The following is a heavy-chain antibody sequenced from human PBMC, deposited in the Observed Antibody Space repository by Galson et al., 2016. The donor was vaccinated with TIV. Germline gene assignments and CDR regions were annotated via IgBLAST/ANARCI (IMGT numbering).Heavy chain of an antibody. CDR1: GYGFSHYW. Sequence: QSGAEVKKPGESLRISCQASGYGFSHYWVAWVRQLPGKGLEWMGIIYPGDSTVRYSPSFQGQVTISVDKSLSSPYLQWSSLKASDTAMYFCARRAGYADRSGYYPDIRGFDHWGQGTLVTVSS. D-gene: IGHD3-22*01. V-gene: IGHV5-51*03. J-gene: IGHJ5*02. CDR2: IYPGDSTV. CDR3: ARRAGYADRSGYYPDIRGFDH.